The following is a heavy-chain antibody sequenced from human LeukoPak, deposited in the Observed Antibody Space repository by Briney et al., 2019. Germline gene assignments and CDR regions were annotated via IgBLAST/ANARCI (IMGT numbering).Heavy chain of an antibody. CDR1: GGSISSHY. V-gene: IGHV4-59*11. D-gene: IGHD3-10*01. Sequence: SETLSLTCTVSGGSISSHYWSWIRQPPGKGLEWIGYIYYSGSTNYNPSLKSRVTISVDTSKNQFSLKLSSVTAADTAVYYCATLISHSGNYYYYGMDVWGQGTTVTVSS. CDR2: IYYSGST. J-gene: IGHJ6*02. CDR3: ATLISHSGNYYYYGMDV.